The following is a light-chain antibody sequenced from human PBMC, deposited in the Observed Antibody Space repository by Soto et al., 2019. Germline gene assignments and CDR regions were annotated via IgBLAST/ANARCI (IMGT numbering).Light chain of an antibody. J-gene: IGLJ2*01. V-gene: IGLV1-47*01. CDR2: RNN. CDR3: AAWDYSLSGVV. CDR1: SSNIGSNY. Sequence: QSVLTQPPSASGTPGPRVTISCSGRSSNIGSNYVYWYQQLPGTAPQLLIYRNNQRPSGVPDRFSGSKSGTSASLAISGLRSEDEADYYSAAWDYSLSGVVFGGWTKLTLL.